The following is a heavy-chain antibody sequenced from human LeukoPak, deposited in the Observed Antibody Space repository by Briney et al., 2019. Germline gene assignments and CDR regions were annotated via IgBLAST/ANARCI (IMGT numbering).Heavy chain of an antibody. V-gene: IGHV4-34*01. CDR2: INHSGST. CDR1: GGSFSGYY. D-gene: IGHD6-13*01. Sequence: LETLSLTCAVYGGSFSGYYWSWIRQPPGKGLKWIGEINHSGSTNYNPSLKSRVTISVDTSKNQFSLKLSSVTAADTAVYYCARGRVLPGSWYQIRGYFDYWGQGTLVTVSS. CDR3: ARGRVLPGSWYQIRGYFDY. J-gene: IGHJ4*02.